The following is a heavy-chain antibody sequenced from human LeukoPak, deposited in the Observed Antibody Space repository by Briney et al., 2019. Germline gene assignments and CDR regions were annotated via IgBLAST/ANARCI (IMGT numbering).Heavy chain of an antibody. CDR1: GFTFSDYY. V-gene: IGHV3-7*05. CDR3: ARGMTVAANWFDP. D-gene: IGHD6-19*01. J-gene: IGHJ5*02. CDR2: INQDGNVK. Sequence: PGGSLRLSCAASGFTFSDYYMSWIRQAPGKGLEWVANINQDGNVKYYVDSVKGRFTISRDNARNSLYLEMNSLRAEDTAVYYCARGMTVAANWFDPWGQGTLVTVSS.